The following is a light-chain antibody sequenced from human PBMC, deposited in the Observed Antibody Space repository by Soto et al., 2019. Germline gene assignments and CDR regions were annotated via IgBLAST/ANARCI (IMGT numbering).Light chain of an antibody. V-gene: IGKV3-20*01. J-gene: IGKJ1*01. CDR3: QQYGGTPWT. CDR1: QSVSSSW. Sequence: EIVLTQSPGTLSLSPGERATLSCRASQSVSSSWLAWYQQKPGQAPRLLIYGASSRATGVPDRFSGSGSGTDVTLTITRLEPEDSSVVYCQQYGGTPWTFGQGTKVEI. CDR2: GAS.